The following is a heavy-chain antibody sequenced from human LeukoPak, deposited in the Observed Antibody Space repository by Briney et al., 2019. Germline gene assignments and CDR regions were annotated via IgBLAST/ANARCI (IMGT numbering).Heavy chain of an antibody. V-gene: IGHV3-23*01. D-gene: IGHD2-15*01. CDR3: AKAPTRYCSGGSCYSTN. Sequence: GGSLRLSCAASGFTFYSYGMHWVRQAPGKGLEWVSAISGSGGSTYYADSVKGRFTISRDNSKNTLYLQMNSLRAEDTAVYYCAKAPTRYCSGGSCYSTNWGQGTLVTVSS. CDR2: ISGSGGST. CDR1: GFTFYSYG. J-gene: IGHJ4*02.